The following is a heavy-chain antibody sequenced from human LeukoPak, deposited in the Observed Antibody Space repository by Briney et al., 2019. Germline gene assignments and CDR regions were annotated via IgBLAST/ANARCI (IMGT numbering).Heavy chain of an antibody. CDR2: IYYSGST. J-gene: IGHJ6*02. V-gene: IGHV4-31*03. Sequence: SQTLSLTCTVSGGSISSGGYYWSWIRQHPGKGLEWIGYIYYSGSTYYNPSLKSRVTISVDTSKNQFSLKLSSVTAADTAVYYCAIGLRWDLYYYYGMDVWGQGTTVTVSS. CDR3: AIGLRWDLYYYYGMDV. CDR1: GGSISSGGYY. D-gene: IGHD4-23*01.